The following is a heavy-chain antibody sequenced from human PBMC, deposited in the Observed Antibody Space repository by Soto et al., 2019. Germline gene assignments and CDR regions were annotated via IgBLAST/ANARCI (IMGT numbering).Heavy chain of an antibody. D-gene: IGHD3-22*01. Sequence: PSETLSLTCTVSGGSMSPYYWSWIRQPPGKGLEWIGYIYYTGSTSYNPSLKSRVTISVDTSKTQFSLKLSSVTAADTALYYCARSFYESSGYYPLWGQGTLVTSPQ. CDR3: ARSFYESSGYYPL. V-gene: IGHV4-59*01. CDR1: GGSMSPYY. CDR2: IYYTGST. J-gene: IGHJ4*02.